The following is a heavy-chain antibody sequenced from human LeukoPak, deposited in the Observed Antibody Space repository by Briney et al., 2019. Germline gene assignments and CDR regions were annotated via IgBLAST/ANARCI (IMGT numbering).Heavy chain of an antibody. Sequence: LPGRSLRLSCAASGFTFSSYGMHWVRQAPGKGLEWVAVISYDGSNKYYADSVKGRFTISRDSSKNTLYLQMNSLRAEDTAVYYCAKDQGCSSTSCYGGFDYWGQGTLVTVSS. V-gene: IGHV3-30*18. D-gene: IGHD2-2*01. CDR1: GFTFSSYG. CDR3: AKDQGCSSTSCYGGFDY. CDR2: ISYDGSNK. J-gene: IGHJ4*02.